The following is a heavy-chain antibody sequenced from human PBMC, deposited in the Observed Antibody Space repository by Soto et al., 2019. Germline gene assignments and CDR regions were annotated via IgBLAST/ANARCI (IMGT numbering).Heavy chain of an antibody. V-gene: IGHV4-4*02. CDR2: IYHSGST. J-gene: IGHJ6*03. D-gene: IGHD6-6*01. Sequence: SETLSLTFAVSRDSISSSNWWSWVRQPPGKGLEYIGEIYHSGSTNYNPSLKSRVTISVDNSKNQFSLKLTSVTPADTAVYYCAINSYTSSSAGGGYYYYMDVWGKGTTVTVSS. CDR1: RDSISSSNW. CDR3: AINSYTSSSAGGGYYYYMDV.